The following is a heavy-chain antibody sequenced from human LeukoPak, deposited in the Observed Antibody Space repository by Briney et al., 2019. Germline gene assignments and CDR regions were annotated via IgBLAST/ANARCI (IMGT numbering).Heavy chain of an antibody. D-gene: IGHD4-17*01. J-gene: IGHJ4*02. CDR2: IYNSGNT. Sequence: SETLSLTCTVSGGSISSYYWSWIRQPPGKGLEWIGYIYNSGNTNYNPSLKSRVTISIDTSRNQFSLKLSSVTAADTAVYYCARYYGGTSFYFDYRGQGTLVTVSS. CDR1: GGSISSYY. CDR3: ARYYGGTSFYFDY. V-gene: IGHV4-59*08.